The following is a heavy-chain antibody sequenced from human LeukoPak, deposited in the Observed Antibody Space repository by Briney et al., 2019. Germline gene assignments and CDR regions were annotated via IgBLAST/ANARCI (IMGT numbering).Heavy chain of an antibody. CDR1: GYTLTELS. CDR3: VTGYYDSSGYYTSSKFDY. J-gene: IGHJ4*02. D-gene: IGHD3-22*01. CDR2: FDPEDGET. V-gene: IGHV1-24*01. Sequence: GASVKVSCKVSGYTLTELSMHWVRQAPGKGLEWMGGFDPEDGETIYAQKFQGRVTMTEDTSTDTAYMELSSLRSEDTAVYYCVTGYYDSSGYYTSSKFDYWGQGTLVTVSS.